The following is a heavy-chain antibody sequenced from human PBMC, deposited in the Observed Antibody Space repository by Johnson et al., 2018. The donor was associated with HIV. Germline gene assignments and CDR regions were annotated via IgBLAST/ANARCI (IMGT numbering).Heavy chain of an antibody. CDR3: TICITMIVVVTTDAFDI. V-gene: IGHV3-15*01. Sequence: GGFVEPGGSLRLSCAASGFTFSYVWMHWVRQAPGKGLEWVARIKSRSDRGTTDNAAPVKGRFSISRDDSKNTLYLQMNSLKTEDTAVYYCTICITMIVVVTTDAFDIWGQGTMVTVSS. CDR2: IKSRSDRGTT. D-gene: IGHD3-22*01. CDR1: GFTFSYVW. J-gene: IGHJ3*02.